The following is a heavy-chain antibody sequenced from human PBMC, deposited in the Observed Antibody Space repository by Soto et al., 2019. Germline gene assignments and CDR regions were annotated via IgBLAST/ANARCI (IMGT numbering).Heavy chain of an antibody. Sequence: QVQLQQWGAGLLKPSETLSLTCAVYGGSFSGYYWSWIRQPPGKGLEWIGEINHSGSTNYNPSLKSRVTISVDTSKNQFSLKLSSVTAADTAVYYCARGRFVQYYDSSGYYGFNYWGQGTLVTVSS. CDR1: GGSFSGYY. J-gene: IGHJ4*02. CDR2: INHSGST. CDR3: ARGRFVQYYDSSGYYGFNY. D-gene: IGHD3-22*01. V-gene: IGHV4-34*01.